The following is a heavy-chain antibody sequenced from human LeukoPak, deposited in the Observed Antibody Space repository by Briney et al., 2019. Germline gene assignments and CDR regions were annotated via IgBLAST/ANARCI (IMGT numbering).Heavy chain of an antibody. CDR2: MNPNSGNT. V-gene: IGHV1-8*01. CDR1: GSTFTSYD. D-gene: IGHD3-3*01. J-gene: IGHJ5*02. CDR3: ARGNYDFWSGYQYDWFDP. Sequence: ASVKVSCKASGSTFTSYDINWVRQATGQGLEWMGWMNPNSGNTGYAQKFQGRVTMTRNTSINTAYMELSSLRSEDTAVYYCARGNYDFWSGYQYDWFDPWGQGTLSPSPQ.